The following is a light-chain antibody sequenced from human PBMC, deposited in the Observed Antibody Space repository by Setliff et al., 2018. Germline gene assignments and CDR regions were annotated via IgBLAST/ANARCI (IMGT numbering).Light chain of an antibody. CDR3: VSYTNSATLV. V-gene: IGLV2-14*03. J-gene: IGLJ2*01. CDR2: DVS. Sequence: ALTQPASVSGSPGQSVTISCTGTSSDIGGYNYVSWYQQHPGKAHKLMIYDVSIRPSGVSTRFSGSKSANTASLTISGLQAEDEADYYCVSYTNSATLVFGGGTKVTVL. CDR1: SSDIGGYNY.